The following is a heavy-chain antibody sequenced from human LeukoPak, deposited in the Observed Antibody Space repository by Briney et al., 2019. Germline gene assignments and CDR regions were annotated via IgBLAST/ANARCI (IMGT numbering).Heavy chain of an antibody. CDR1: GGSISSSNYY. V-gene: IGHV4-39*07. Sequence: SETLSLTCTVSGGSISSSNYYWVWIRQPPGKGLEWIGSIYYSGSTYYNPSLKSRVTISVDTSKNQFSLKLSSVTAADTAVYYCGFYSSGPGYYFDYWGQGTLVTVSS. D-gene: IGHD6-25*01. CDR2: IYYSGST. J-gene: IGHJ4*02. CDR3: GFYSSGPGYYFDY.